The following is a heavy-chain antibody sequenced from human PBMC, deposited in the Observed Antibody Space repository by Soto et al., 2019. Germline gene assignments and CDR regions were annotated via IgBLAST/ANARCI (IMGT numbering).Heavy chain of an antibody. CDR3: VRAPGLMYYAMDA. CDR2: IGKNGRDI. CDR1: GFIFSEYE. Sequence: PGGSLRLSCEVSGFIFSEYEFNWVRQAPGKGLEWVSYIGKNGRDIYDADSVKGRFTISRDDDKSTLYLEMNSLRAEDTAVYYCVRAPGLMYYAMDAWGQGTMVTVSS. J-gene: IGHJ6*02. D-gene: IGHD2-8*01. V-gene: IGHV3-48*03.